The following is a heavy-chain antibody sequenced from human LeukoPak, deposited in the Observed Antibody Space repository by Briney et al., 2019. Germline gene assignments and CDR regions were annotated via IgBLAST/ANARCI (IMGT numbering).Heavy chain of an antibody. D-gene: IGHD5-12*01. CDR1: GFTFSSNA. J-gene: IGHJ4*02. Sequence: GGSLRLSCAASGFTFSSNAMNWVRQAPGKGLEWVSTISGSAGETYYADSLKGRFTISRDNSKNTLYLQMNNLSAEDTAVYYCAKDPTYYSGSYFDSWGQGTLVTVSS. CDR3: AKDPTYYSGSYFDS. CDR2: ISGSAGET. V-gene: IGHV3-23*01.